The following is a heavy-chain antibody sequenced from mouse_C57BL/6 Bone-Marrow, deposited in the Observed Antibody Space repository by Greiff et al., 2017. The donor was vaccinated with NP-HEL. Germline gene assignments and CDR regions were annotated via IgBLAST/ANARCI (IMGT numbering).Heavy chain of an antibody. CDR3: AREGGITTVVDAMDY. D-gene: IGHD1-1*01. CDR1: GYTFTDYY. J-gene: IGHJ4*01. V-gene: IGHV1-19*01. CDR2: INPYNGGT. Sequence: EVQLQQSGPVLVKPGASVKMSCKASGYTFTDYYMNWVKQSPGKSLEWIGVINPYNGGTSYNQKFKGKATLTVDRSSSTAYMELHSLTSEASAVYYCAREGGITTVVDAMDYWGQGTSVTVSS.